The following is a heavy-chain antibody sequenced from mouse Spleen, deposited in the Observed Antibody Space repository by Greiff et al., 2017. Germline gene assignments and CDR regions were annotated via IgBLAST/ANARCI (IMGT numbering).Heavy chain of an antibody. D-gene: IGHD1-1*01. V-gene: IGHV5-9*04. CDR1: GFTFSSYA. J-gene: IGHJ2*01. CDR3: ARHYYYGSSPFDY. Sequence: EVKLMESGGGLVKLGGSLKLSCAASGFTFSSYAMSWVRQTPEKRLEWVATISSGGGNTYYPDSVKGRFTISRDNAKNTLYLQMSSLKSEDTAMYYCARHYYYGSSPFDYWGQGTTLTVSS. CDR2: ISSGGGNT.